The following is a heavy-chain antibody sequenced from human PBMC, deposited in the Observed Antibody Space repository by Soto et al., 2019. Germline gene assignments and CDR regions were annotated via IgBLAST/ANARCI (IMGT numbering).Heavy chain of an antibody. CDR3: ARGGGSPDY. D-gene: IGHD2-15*01. CDR2: ISHSGST. CDR1: GGSISSGGYS. Sequence: SETLSLTCAVSGGSISSGGYSWSWIRQPPGKGLEWIGYISHSGSTYYNPSLKSRVTISVDTSKNQFSLKLSSVTAADTAVYYCARGGGSPDYRGQGTLVTVSS. V-gene: IGHV4-30-2*01. J-gene: IGHJ4*02.